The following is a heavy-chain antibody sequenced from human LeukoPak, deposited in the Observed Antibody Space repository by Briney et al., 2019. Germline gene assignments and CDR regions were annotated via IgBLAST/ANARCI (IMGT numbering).Heavy chain of an antibody. D-gene: IGHD1-14*01. CDR1: GGTFSSYA. V-gene: IGHV1-69*13. Sequence: EASVTVSCTASGGTFSSYAISWVRQAPGQGLEWMGGIIPIFGTANYAQKFQGRVTITADESTSTAYMELSSLRSEDTAVYYCARVTLRNYFDYWGQGTLVTVSS. J-gene: IGHJ4*02. CDR3: ARVTLRNYFDY. CDR2: IIPIFGTA.